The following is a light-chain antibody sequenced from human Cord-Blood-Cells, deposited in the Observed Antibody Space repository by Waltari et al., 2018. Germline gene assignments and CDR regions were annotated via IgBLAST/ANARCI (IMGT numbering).Light chain of an antibody. Sequence: QSVLTQPPSASGTPGQRVTISCSGSSSNIGSNTGNWYQQLPGTAPKLLIYSNNQRPSGVPDRFSGSKSGTSASLAISGLQSEDEADYYCAAWDDSRVVFGGGTKLTVL. J-gene: IGLJ2*01. CDR3: AAWDDSRVV. CDR2: SNN. CDR1: SSNIGSNT. V-gene: IGLV1-44*01.